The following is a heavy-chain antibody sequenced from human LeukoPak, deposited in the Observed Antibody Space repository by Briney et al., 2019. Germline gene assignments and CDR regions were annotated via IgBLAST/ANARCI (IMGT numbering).Heavy chain of an antibody. J-gene: IGHJ4*02. CDR1: GGSISGYY. CDR2: ISYSGST. CDR3: VRGYSGYPYYLDY. D-gene: IGHD5-12*01. Sequence: SETLSLTCTVSGGSISGYYWTWIRQPPGKGLEWIGYISYSGSTSSHPSLKSRVTISLDTSKNQFSLRLTSVTAADTAVYYCVRGYSGYPYYLDYWGQGTLVTVSS. V-gene: IGHV4-59*08.